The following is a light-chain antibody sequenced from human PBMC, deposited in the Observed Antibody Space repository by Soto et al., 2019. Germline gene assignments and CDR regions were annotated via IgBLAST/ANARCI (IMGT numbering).Light chain of an antibody. CDR2: DAS. J-gene: IGKJ5*01. CDR3: QQYSNRPPIT. CDR1: ESISTK. Sequence: EMTQSPATLSVSPGERVTLSCRASESISTKLAWYQQKPGQAPKLLIYDASTRATGIPARFSGSGSGTDFTLTIGSLQSEDFAIYYCQQYSNRPPITFGRGTRLEIK. V-gene: IGKV3-15*01.